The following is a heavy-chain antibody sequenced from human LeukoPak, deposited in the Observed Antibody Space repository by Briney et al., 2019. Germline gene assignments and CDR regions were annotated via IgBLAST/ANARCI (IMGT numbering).Heavy chain of an antibody. D-gene: IGHD6-19*01. CDR3: AKGLTRGSGWPIDY. Sequence: GGSLRLSCAASGFTFDDYAMHWVRQAPGKGLEWVSLISGDGGSTYYADTVKGRFTISRDNSKNSLYLQMNSLRTEDTALYYCAKGLTRGSGWPIDYWGQGTLVTVSS. CDR1: GFTFDDYA. J-gene: IGHJ4*02. CDR2: ISGDGGST. V-gene: IGHV3-43*02.